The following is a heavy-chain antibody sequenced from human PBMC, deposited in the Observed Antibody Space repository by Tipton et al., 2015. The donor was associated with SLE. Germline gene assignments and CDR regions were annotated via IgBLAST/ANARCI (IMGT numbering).Heavy chain of an antibody. CDR3: ALVAAVGRIDC. D-gene: IGHD6-13*01. CDR2: IFSSGYT. J-gene: IGHJ4*02. Sequence: TLSLTCTVSGPSINTYYWTWIRQPAGKGLEWIGRIFSSGYTNYNPSLKSRVTLSVDTSKNQFFLRLSSVSAADTAVYYCALVAAVGRIDCWGQGTLVTVSS. V-gene: IGHV4-4*07. CDR1: GPSINTYY.